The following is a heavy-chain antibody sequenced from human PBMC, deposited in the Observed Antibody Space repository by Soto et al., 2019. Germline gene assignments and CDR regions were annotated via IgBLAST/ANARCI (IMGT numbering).Heavy chain of an antibody. CDR2: LNTNSGRT. V-gene: IGHV1-8*01. CDR3: ARVPASIDP. J-gene: IGHJ5*02. Sequence: QEPLVQSGAVVKEPGASVTVSCKASGYSFTSYDINWVRQAAGQGLEWMGWLNTNSGRTGYAQKFQGRVTMTMDTSSSTAYMELNSLRSDDTAVYYCARVPASIDPWGQGTLVTVSS. CDR1: GYSFTSYD.